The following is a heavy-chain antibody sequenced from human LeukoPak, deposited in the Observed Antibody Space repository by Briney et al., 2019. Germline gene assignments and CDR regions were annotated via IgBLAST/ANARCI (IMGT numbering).Heavy chain of an antibody. Sequence: GGSLRLSCAASGFTFSSYSMNWVRQAPGKGLEWVSSISSSSSYIYYADSVKGRFTISRDNAKNSLYLQMNSLRAEDTAVYYCAKAPSITMVRGVISYYYGMDVWGQGTTVTVSS. D-gene: IGHD3-10*01. CDR1: GFTFSSYS. CDR2: ISSSSSYI. CDR3: AKAPSITMVRGVISYYYGMDV. V-gene: IGHV3-21*01. J-gene: IGHJ6*02.